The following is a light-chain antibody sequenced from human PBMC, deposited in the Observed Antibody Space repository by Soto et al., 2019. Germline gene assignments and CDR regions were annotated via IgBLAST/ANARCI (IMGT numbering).Light chain of an antibody. Sequence: QSALTQPRSVSGSPGQSVTISCTGTSSDVGGNNYVSWYQQYPGKAPKLVIYEVSKRPSRVPDRFSGSKSGNTASLTISGVQADDEADYYCCSYAGRPYVFGTGTKVTVL. CDR2: EVS. J-gene: IGLJ1*01. CDR1: SSDVGGNNY. V-gene: IGLV2-11*01. CDR3: CSYAGRPYV.